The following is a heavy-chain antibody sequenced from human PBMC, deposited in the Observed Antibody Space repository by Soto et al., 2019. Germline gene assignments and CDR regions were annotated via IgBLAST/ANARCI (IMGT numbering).Heavy chain of an antibody. D-gene: IGHD3-22*01. CDR1: GGSSTTSY. CDR2: ISYRGST. CDR3: ASSGIVGREVNTWFDP. J-gene: IGHJ5*02. V-gene: IGHV4-59*01. Sequence: SETLSLTGTVSGGSSTTSYWSWIRQPLGKALEWIGYISYRGSTNYNPSLKSRLTISIDTSKSQISLKLTSMTTADTAVYYCASSGIVGREVNTWFDPWGQGTLVTVSS.